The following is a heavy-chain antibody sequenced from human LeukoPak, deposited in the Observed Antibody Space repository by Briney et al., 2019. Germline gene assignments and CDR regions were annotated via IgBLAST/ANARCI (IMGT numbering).Heavy chain of an antibody. CDR2: ISSSSSYI. CDR1: GFTFSSYS. V-gene: IGHV3-21*01. J-gene: IGHJ6*04. CDR3: ARDSYSSGWYEKNYYYYYGMDV. D-gene: IGHD6-19*01. Sequence: PGGSLRLSCAASGFTFSSYSMNWVRQAPGKGLEWVSSISSSSSYIYYADSVKGRFTISRDNAKRSLYLQMNSLRAEDTAVYYCARDSYSSGWYEKNYYYYYGMDVWGKGTTVTVSS.